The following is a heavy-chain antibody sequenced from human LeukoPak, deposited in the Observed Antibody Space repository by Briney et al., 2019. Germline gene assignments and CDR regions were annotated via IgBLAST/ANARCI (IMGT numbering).Heavy chain of an antibody. Sequence: GGSLRLSCAASGFTFSSYSMNWVRQAPGKGLEWVSSISSSSTYIYYADSVKGRFTISRDNAKNSLYLQMNSLRADDTAIYYCARESRSVVTRYFQHWGQGTLVTVSS. V-gene: IGHV3-21*01. CDR1: GFTFSSYS. J-gene: IGHJ1*01. CDR2: ISSSSTYI. D-gene: IGHD4-23*01. CDR3: ARESRSVVTRYFQH.